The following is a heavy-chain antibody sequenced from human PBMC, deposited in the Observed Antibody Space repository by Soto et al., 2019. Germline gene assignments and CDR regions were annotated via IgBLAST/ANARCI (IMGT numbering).Heavy chain of an antibody. D-gene: IGHD2-2*01. CDR3: AKGWGGSTSCASQFEY. Sequence: EVQLLESGGGLVQPGGSLRLSCEASGFTFSESAMGWVRQAPGKGLEWVSGITKSGSNTYYPDSVRGRFTISRDNSQDTLYLQLNSLRAEDTAVYYWAKGWGGSTSCASQFEYWGQGTLVTVSS. CDR1: GFTFSESA. CDR2: ITKSGSNT. J-gene: IGHJ4*02. V-gene: IGHV3-23*01.